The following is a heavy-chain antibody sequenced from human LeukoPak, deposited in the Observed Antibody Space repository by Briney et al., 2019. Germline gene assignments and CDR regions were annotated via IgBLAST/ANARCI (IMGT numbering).Heavy chain of an antibody. J-gene: IGHJ6*03. CDR1: GGTFSSYA. Sequence: SVKVSCKASGGTFSSYAISWVRQAPGQGLEWMGGIIPIFGTANYAQKFQGRVPINADESTSTAYMELSSLRSEDTAVYYCASGITIFGVVPARPKPYYSYYMDVWGKGTTVTVSS. CDR2: IIPIFGTA. CDR3: ASGITIFGVVPARPKPYYSYYMDV. V-gene: IGHV1-69*13. D-gene: IGHD3-3*01.